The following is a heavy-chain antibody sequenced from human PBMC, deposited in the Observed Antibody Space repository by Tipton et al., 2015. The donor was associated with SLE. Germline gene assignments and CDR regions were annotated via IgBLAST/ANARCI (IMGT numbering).Heavy chain of an antibody. J-gene: IGHJ4*02. V-gene: IGHV3-33*06. CDR3: AKDGEADIVATIGPGDY. Sequence: SLRLSCAASGFTFSSYGMHWVRQAPGKGLEWVAVIWYDGSNEYYADSVKGRFTISRDNSKNTLYLQMNSLRAEDTAVYYCAKDGEADIVATIGPGDYWGQGTLVTVSS. CDR1: GFTFSSYG. CDR2: IWYDGSNE. D-gene: IGHD5-12*01.